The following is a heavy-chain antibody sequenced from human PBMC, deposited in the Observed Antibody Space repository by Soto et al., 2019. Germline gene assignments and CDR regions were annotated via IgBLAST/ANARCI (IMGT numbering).Heavy chain of an antibody. J-gene: IGHJ4*02. D-gene: IGHD3-10*01. CDR1: GGSISSSSYY. V-gene: IGHV4-39*01. CDR2: IYYSGST. Sequence: LTCTVSGGSISSSSYYWGWIRQPPGKGLEWIGSIYYSGSTYYNPSLKSRVTISVDTSKNQFSLKLSSVTAADTAVYYCARNYYGSGSYSDYWGQGTLVTVSS. CDR3: ARNYYGSGSYSDY.